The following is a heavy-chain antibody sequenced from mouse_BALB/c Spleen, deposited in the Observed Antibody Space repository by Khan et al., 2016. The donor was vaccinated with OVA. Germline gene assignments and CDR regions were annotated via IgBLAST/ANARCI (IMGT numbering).Heavy chain of an antibody. Sequence: EVQLQESGPGLVKPSQSLSLTCTVTGYSITRDYAWNWIRQFPGNKLEWMGYISNSGSTSYNPSLKSRISITRDKSKNQFFLQCNSVTTEDTATYHGASELGRYYAMDYWGQGTSVTVSS. CDR2: ISNSGST. CDR3: ASELGRYYAMDY. CDR1: GYSITRDYA. V-gene: IGHV3-2*02. J-gene: IGHJ4*01. D-gene: IGHD4-1*01.